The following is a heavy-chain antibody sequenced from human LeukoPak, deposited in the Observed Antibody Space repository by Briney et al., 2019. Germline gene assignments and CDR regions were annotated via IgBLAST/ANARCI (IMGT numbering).Heavy chain of an antibody. D-gene: IGHD2-2*02. J-gene: IGHJ6*02. CDR1: GFTFSSYD. V-gene: IGHV3-30-3*01. CDR3: ARDYCSSTSCYISWVYYYGMDV. Sequence: GGSLRLSCAASGFTFSSYDMPWVRQAPGKGLEWVAVISYDGSNKYYADSVKGRFTISRDNSKNTLYLQMNSLRAEDTAVYYCARDYCSSTSCYISWVYYYGMDVWGQGTTVTVSS. CDR2: ISYDGSNK.